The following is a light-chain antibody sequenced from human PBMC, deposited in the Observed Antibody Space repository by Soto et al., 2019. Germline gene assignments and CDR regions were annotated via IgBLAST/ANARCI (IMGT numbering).Light chain of an antibody. Sequence: QSVLTQPPSGSGAPGQGVTISCTGSSSNIGAGYDVHWYQQLPGTAPKLLIYGNSNRPSGVPDRLSGSKSGTSASLAITGLQAEDEADYYCQSYDSSLSVIFGTGTKVTVL. CDR2: GNS. CDR1: SSNIGAGYD. V-gene: IGLV1-40*01. CDR3: QSYDSSLSVI. J-gene: IGLJ1*01.